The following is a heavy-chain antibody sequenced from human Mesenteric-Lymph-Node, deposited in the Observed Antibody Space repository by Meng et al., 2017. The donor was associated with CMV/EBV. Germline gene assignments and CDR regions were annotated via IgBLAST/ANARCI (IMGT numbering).Heavy chain of an antibody. V-gene: IGHV4-59*12. CDR3: ARGGVVQHYSY. CDR1: GGSISSYY. Sequence: SETLSLTCTVSGGSISSYYWSWIRQPPGKGLEWIGYIYYSGSTNYNPSLKSRVTISVDTSKNQFSLKLTSVTAADTAVYYCARGGVVQHYSYWGRGTLVTVSS. J-gene: IGHJ4*02. CDR2: IYYSGST. D-gene: IGHD4-11*01.